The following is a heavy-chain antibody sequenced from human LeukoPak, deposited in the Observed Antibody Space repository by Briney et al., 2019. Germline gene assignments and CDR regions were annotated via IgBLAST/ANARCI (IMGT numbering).Heavy chain of an antibody. CDR1: GYTFTSYY. V-gene: IGHV1-46*01. CDR3: ARDYHDSSGYLIGNWFDP. D-gene: IGHD3-22*01. CDR2: INPSGGST. J-gene: IGHJ5*02. Sequence: ASVKVSCKASGYTFTSYYMHWVRQAPGQGVEWMGIINPSGGSTSYAQKFQGRVTMTRDMSTSTVYMELSSLRSEDTAVYYCARDYHDSSGYLIGNWFDPWGQGTLVTVSS.